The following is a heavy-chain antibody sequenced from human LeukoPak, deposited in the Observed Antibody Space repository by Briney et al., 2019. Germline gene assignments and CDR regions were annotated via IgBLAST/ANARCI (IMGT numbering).Heavy chain of an antibody. Sequence: ASVKVSCKASGYTFTSYGISWVRQAPGQGLEWMGWISAYNGNTNYAQKLQGRVTMTTDTSTSTAYMELRSLRSDDTAVYYCARSGKLYYYGSGSYYPLDYWGQGTLVTVSS. CDR2: ISAYNGNT. D-gene: IGHD3-10*01. CDR1: GYTFTSYG. CDR3: ARSGKLYYYGSGSYYPLDY. J-gene: IGHJ4*02. V-gene: IGHV1-18*01.